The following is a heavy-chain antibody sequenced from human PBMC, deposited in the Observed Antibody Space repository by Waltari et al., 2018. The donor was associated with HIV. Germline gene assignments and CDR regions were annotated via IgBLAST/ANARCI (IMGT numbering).Heavy chain of an antibody. J-gene: IGHJ4*02. CDR3: ARGPYGSGSYFPDY. D-gene: IGHD3-10*01. CDR1: GGSISSSSYY. CDR2: IYYSGNT. Sequence: QLQLQESGPGLVKPSETLSLTCSVSGGSISSSSYYWGWIRLPPGKGLEWIGTIYYSGNTYYNPSLKSRITISVDTSMNQFSLKLSSVTAADTAVYYCARGPYGSGSYFPDYWGQGTLVTVSS. V-gene: IGHV4-39*07.